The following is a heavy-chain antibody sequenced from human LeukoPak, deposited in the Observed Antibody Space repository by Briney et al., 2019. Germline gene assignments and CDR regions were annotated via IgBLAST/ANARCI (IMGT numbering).Heavy chain of an antibody. J-gene: IGHJ3*02. CDR2: MYPGDSDT. V-gene: IGHV5-51*01. Sequence: GESLKISCKGSGYSFTSYWIGWVREMPGKGLEWLGIMYPGDSDTRYSPSFQGQVTISTDKSISTAYLQWSSLKASDTAMYYCARAITMIVVYDAFDIWGQGTMVTVSS. D-gene: IGHD3-22*01. CDR1: GYSFTSYW. CDR3: ARAITMIVVYDAFDI.